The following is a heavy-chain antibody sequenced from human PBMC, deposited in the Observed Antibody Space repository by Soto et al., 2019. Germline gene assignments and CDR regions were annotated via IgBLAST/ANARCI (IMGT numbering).Heavy chain of an antibody. J-gene: IGHJ4*02. V-gene: IGHV3-30*14. CDR2: TSYDGSDQ. CDR3: ARDIYYDASGYFDY. D-gene: IGHD3-22*01. CDR1: GFSFSSFA. Sequence: QVQLVESGGGVVQSGGSLRLSCATSGFSFSSFAMHWVRQAPGRGLEWLALTSYDGSDQYNAKSVKGRFTISRDNSKKTLYLHMNGLSADDTAVYFCARDIYYDASGYFDYWGQGTQVTVSS.